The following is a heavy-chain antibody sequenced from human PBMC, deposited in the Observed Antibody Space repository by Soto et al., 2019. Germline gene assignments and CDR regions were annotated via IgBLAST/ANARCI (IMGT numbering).Heavy chain of an antibody. CDR3: ARGARGLYYMDV. CDR2: INGDGSNT. Sequence: EVQLVESGGGLVQPGGSLRLSCAASGFTFNNYWLHWVRQAPGKGLVWVSRINGDGSNTNYADSVTGRFTISRDNAKNKVYLQRNSLRAEDTAVYYCARGARGLYYMDVWGKGTTVTVSS. V-gene: IGHV3-74*01. J-gene: IGHJ6*03. CDR1: GFTFNNYW.